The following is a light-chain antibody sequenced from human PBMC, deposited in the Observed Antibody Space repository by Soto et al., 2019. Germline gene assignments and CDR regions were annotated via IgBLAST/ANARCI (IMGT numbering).Light chain of an antibody. CDR1: QSVDSNY. Sequence: ENVLTQSPGTLSLSPGERATLSCRANQSVDSNYLAWYQQKPGQAPRLLIYGTSSRATGIPDRFSGSGSGTDFTLTIDRLEPEDFAVYYCQQYGSSLYTFGQGTKLEIK. V-gene: IGKV3-20*01. J-gene: IGKJ2*01. CDR2: GTS. CDR3: QQYGSSLYT.